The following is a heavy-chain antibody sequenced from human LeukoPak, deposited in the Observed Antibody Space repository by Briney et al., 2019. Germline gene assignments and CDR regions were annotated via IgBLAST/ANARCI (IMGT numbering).Heavy chain of an antibody. CDR2: IYHSGST. J-gene: IGHJ4*02. Sequence: SGTLSLTSAVSGGSISSSNWWSWVRQPPGKGLEWIGEIYHSGSTNYNPSLKSRVTISVDKSKNQFSLKLSSVTAADTAVYYCAREADYYDSSGHGSDYFDYWGQGTLVTVSS. V-gene: IGHV4-4*02. CDR3: AREADYYDSSGHGSDYFDY. CDR1: GGSISSSNW. D-gene: IGHD3-22*01.